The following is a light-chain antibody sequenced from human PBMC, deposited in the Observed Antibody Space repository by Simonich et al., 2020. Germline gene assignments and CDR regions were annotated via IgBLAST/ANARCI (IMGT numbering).Light chain of an antibody. CDR1: LSVLYSSKNKNY. CDR3: QQYYSTPRT. V-gene: IGKV4-1*01. CDR2: WAS. J-gene: IGKJ2*01. Sequence: DIVMTQSPDSLDVSLGERATINCKSSLSVLYSSKNKNYLAWYQQKPGQPPTLLIYWASTRESGVPDRFSGSGSGTDFTLTISSLQAEDVAVYYCQQYYSTPRTFGQGTKLEIK.